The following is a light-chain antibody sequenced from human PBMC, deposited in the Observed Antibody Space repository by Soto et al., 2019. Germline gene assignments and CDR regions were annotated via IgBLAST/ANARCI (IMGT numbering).Light chain of an antibody. CDR2: AAS. CDR1: QIIDTK. V-gene: IGKV3-15*01. CDR3: LQYNNWPPWT. J-gene: IGKJ1*01. Sequence: EIVLTQSPATLSVSPGGRATLSCRGSQIIDTKLASYQQKTGQAPRILIYAASTRATGIPARCSRSGGGTEDTLTISGLQSQDFAVYYCLQYNNWPPWTFGQGTKVDIK.